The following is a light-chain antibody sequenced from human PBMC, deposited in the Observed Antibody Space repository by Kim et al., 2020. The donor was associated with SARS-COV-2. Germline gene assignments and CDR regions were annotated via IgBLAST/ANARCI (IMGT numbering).Light chain of an antibody. CDR3: QQASTFPLT. CDR2: AVS. J-gene: IGKJ4*01. Sequence: AFGYRVFTTCPSLQYISMWLVWYQQKPGKAPKRLISAVSSLGSGVPSRFSGSGSVTDFSLTIRSLQPEDFAVYYCQQASTFPLTFGGGTKVDIK. V-gene: IGKV1-12*01. CDR1: QYISMW.